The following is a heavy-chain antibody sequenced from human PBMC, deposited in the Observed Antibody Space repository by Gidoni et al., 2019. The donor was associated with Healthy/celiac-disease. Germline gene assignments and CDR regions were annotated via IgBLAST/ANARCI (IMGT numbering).Heavy chain of an antibody. D-gene: IGHD3-22*01. CDR2: ISYDGSNK. J-gene: IGHJ4*02. V-gene: IGHV3-30-3*01. CDR3: ARDLHSYAEEDSSETNYFDY. CDR1: GFTFSSSA. Sequence: QVQLVESGGGVVQPGRSLRLSCAASGFTFSSSAMHWVRQAPGKGLEWVAVISYDGSNKYYADSVKGRFTISRDNSKNTLYLQMNSLRAEDTAVYYCARDLHSYAEEDSSETNYFDYWGQGTLVTVSS.